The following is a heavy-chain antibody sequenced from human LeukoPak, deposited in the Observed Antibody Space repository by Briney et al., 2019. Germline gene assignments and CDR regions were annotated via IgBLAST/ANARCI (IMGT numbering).Heavy chain of an antibody. V-gene: IGHV3-23*01. CDR3: KGAWS. Sequence: GGSLRLSCAASGFIFSSHAMAWVRQAPGKGLEWVSLITGNGGSTYYADSVKGRFTISRDNSKNTLFLQMNSLRAEGTAVYYCKGAWSWGQGTLVTVSS. CDR2: ITGNGGST. CDR1: GFIFSSHA. D-gene: IGHD3-3*01. J-gene: IGHJ4*02.